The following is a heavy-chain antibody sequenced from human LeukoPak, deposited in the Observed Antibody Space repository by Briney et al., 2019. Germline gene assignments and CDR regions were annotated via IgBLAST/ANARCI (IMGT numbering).Heavy chain of an antibody. CDR3: AREVDGGFDP. V-gene: IGHV3-64*01. CDR2: ISTNGGST. Sequence: GGSLPLSCAASGFXFSSYTMHGLGQAPGKGLSSVSAISTNGGSTYYINSVKDRFTISRDNSKHSLYLQMGSLRPDDMAVYYCAREVDGGFDPWGQGTLVTVSS. J-gene: IGHJ5*02. CDR1: GFXFSSYT. D-gene: IGHD3-16*01.